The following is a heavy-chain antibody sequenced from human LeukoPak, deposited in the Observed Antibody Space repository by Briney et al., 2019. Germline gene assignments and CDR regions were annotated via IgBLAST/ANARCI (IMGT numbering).Heavy chain of an antibody. CDR3: ARDQGGRQPNYDFWSGLDWYFDL. D-gene: IGHD3-3*01. J-gene: IGHJ2*01. V-gene: IGHV4-59*01. CDR1: GGSISSYY. CDR2: IYYSGST. Sequence: SGTLSFTCTVSGGSISSYYWSWIRQPPGKGLEWIGYIYYSGSTNYNPSLKSRVTISVDTSKNQFSLKLSSVTAADTAVYYCARDQGGRQPNYDFWSGLDWYFDLWGRGTLVTVSS.